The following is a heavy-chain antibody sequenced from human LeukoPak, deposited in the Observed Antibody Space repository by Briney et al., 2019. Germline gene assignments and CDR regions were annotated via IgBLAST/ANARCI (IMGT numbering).Heavy chain of an antibody. Sequence: SETLSLTCTVSGGSISSYYWSWIRQPPGKGLEWIGYIYYSGSTNYNPSLKSRVTISVDTSKNQFSLKLSSVTAADTAVYYCARDKISINAVDMWGQGTMVTVSS. J-gene: IGHJ3*02. CDR2: IYYSGST. D-gene: IGHD1-14*01. CDR3: ARDKISINAVDM. V-gene: IGHV4-59*01. CDR1: GGSISSYY.